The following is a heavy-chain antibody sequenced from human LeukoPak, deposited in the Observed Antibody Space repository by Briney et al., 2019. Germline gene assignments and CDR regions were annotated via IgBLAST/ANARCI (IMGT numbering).Heavy chain of an antibody. CDR1: GDSISSGSYS. V-gene: IGHV4-30-4*07. CDR3: ARGNTFRHYYFDY. Sequence: SETLSLTCAVSGDSISSGSYSWSWIRQPPGKGLEWIGHIYYSGSTYYNPSLKSRLNMSVDRSKNQFSLKLSSVTAADTAVYYCARGNTFRHYYFDYWGQGTLVTVSS. J-gene: IGHJ4*02. CDR2: IYYSGST. D-gene: IGHD1/OR15-1a*01.